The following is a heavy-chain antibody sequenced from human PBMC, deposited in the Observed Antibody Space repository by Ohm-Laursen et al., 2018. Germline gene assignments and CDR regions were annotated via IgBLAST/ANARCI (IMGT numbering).Heavy chain of an antibody. CDR3: AHSDTSGLNFFDY. Sequence: TQTLTLTCSFSGFSLSTSGVSVGWIRQPPGKALEWLALIYWDDDNSYSLSLKGRLTITKDTSKNQVVLTMTNMGPVDTATYYCAHSDTSGLNFFDYWGQGALVTVSS. CDR1: GFSLSTSGVS. J-gene: IGHJ4*02. D-gene: IGHD2-8*02. V-gene: IGHV2-5*02. CDR2: IYWDDDN.